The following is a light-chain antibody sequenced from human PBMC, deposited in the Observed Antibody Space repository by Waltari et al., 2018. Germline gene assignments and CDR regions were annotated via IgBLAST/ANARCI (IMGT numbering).Light chain of an antibody. Sequence: DIQMSQSPSSLSASLGVRVTITCRASQSISSYLNWYQQKPGKAPKLLIYAASSLQSGVPSRFSGSGSRTDFTLTISSLQPEDFATYYCQQSYSTPLFGPGTKVDIK. J-gene: IGKJ3*01. V-gene: IGKV1-39*01. CDR1: QSISSY. CDR2: AAS. CDR3: QQSYSTPL.